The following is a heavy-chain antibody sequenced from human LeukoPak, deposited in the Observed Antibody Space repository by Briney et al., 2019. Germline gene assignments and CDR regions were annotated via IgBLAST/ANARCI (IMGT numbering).Heavy chain of an antibody. J-gene: IGHJ4*02. D-gene: IGHD1-26*01. CDR1: GGSISSYY. CDR2: IYYSGST. CDR3: ARDLRDSGSYFDY. V-gene: IGHV4-59*01. Sequence: SETLSLTCTVSGGSISSYYWSWIRQPPGKGLEWIGYIYYSGSTNYNPSLKSRVTISVDTSKNQFSLKQSSVTAADTAVYYCARDLRDSGSYFDYWGQGTLVTVSS.